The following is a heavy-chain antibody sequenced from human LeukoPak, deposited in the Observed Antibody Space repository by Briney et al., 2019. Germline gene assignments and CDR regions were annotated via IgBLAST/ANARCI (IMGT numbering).Heavy chain of an antibody. V-gene: IGHV1-46*01. D-gene: IGHD3-10*01. CDR2: INPSGGST. J-gene: IGHJ2*01. CDR3: APKPQIYGSGDRYFDL. CDR1: GYTFTSYY. Sequence: ASVKVSCKASGYTFTSYYMHWVRQAPGQGLEWMGIINPSGGSTSYAQKFQGRVTMTRDTSTSTVYMELSSLRSEDTAVYYCAPKPQIYGSGDRYFDLWGRGTLVTVSS.